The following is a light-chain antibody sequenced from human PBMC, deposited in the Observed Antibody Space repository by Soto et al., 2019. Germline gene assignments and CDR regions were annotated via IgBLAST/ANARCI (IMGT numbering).Light chain of an antibody. V-gene: IGLV4-60*02. Sequence: QSVLTKSSSASASLGSSVSLTCTLSSGHSSYIIAWHQQQPGKAPRYLMKLEGSGSYNKGSGVPDRFSGSSSGADRYLTIFNHQFEDEAEYYCETWDSDTYVFGTGTKVTVL. CDR2: LEGSGSY. CDR3: ETWDSDTYV. J-gene: IGLJ1*01. CDR1: SGHSSYI.